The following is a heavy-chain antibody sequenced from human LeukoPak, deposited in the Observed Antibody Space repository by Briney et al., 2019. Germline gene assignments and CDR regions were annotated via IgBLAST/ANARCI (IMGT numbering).Heavy chain of an antibody. D-gene: IGHD3-16*01. CDR3: ARILGEFSLPDY. V-gene: IGHV3-7*01. CDR1: GFTFSRYW. Sequence: GGSLRLSCAASGFTFSRYWMNWVRQAPGKGLQWVANIKEDGSEKYYVDSVKGRFTISRDNAKNSLYLQMNSLRAEDTGVYFCARILGEFSLPDYWGQGTLDTVSS. CDR2: IKEDGSEK. J-gene: IGHJ4*02.